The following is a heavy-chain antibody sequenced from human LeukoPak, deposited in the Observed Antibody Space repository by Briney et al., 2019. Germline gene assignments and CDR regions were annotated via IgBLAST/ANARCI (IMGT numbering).Heavy chain of an antibody. CDR1: GYTFTSYY. J-gene: IGHJ3*02. D-gene: IGHD2-2*01. CDR3: VASCSRTSCPSGVFAFDI. CDR2: INPSGGST. V-gene: IGHV1-46*01. Sequence: ASVKVSCKASGYTFTSYYMHWVRQAPGQGLEWMGIINPSGGSTSYAQKFQGRVTMTRDMSTSTVYMELSSLRSEDTAVYYCVASCSRTSCPSGVFAFDIWGQGTMVTVSS.